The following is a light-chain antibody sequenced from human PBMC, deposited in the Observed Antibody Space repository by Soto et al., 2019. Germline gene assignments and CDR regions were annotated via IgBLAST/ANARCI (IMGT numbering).Light chain of an antibody. CDR3: MQALQTRLT. J-gene: IGKJ4*01. CDR1: QSLLHSNGNNY. Sequence: DIVMTQSPLSLPVTPGEPASISCRSSQSLLHSNGNNYLAWYLQKPGQSPQLLIYLGSSRASGVPDRFSGSGSGTDFTLKISRVEAEDVGVYYCMQALQTRLTFGGGTKVEIK. CDR2: LGS. V-gene: IGKV2-28*01.